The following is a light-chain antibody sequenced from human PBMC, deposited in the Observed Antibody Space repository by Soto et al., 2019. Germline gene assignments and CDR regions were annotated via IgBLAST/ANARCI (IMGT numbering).Light chain of an antibody. CDR2: DAS. CDR3: QRYDNLPLP. J-gene: IGKJ4*01. CDR1: QDISNY. Sequence: DLQMTQSPSSLSASVGDRVTITCQASQDISNYLNWYQQKPGKAPKLLIYDASNLQTGVPSRFSGSGSGTDFTFTISSLQPEDIATYYCQRYDNLPLPFGGGTKVEIK. V-gene: IGKV1-33*01.